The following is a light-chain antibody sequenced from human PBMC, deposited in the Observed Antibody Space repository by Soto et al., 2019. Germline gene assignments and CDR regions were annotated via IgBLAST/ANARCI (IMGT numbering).Light chain of an antibody. CDR2: GAS. CDR3: QQYGGSPTT. Sequence: EVVMTQSPATLSLSPGERATLSCRASQSVSSSYLAWYQQKPGQAPRFLIYGASSRATGIPDRFSGSGSGTDLTLTISRLEPEDFAVYYCQQYGGSPTTFGQGTMVDI. CDR1: QSVSSSY. J-gene: IGKJ1*01. V-gene: IGKV3-20*01.